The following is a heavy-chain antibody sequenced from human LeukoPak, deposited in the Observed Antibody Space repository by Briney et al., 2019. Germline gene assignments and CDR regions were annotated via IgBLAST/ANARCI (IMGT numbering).Heavy chain of an antibody. CDR2: ISYDGSNK. Sequence: GRSLRLSCAASGFTFSSYGMHWVRQAPGKGLEWVAVISYDGSNKYYADSVKGRFTISRDNSKNTLYLQMNSLRAEDTAVYYRAKVERGYSYVKVSGHLDYWGQGTLVTVSS. CDR3: AKVERGYSYVKVSGHLDY. CDR1: GFTFSSYG. D-gene: IGHD5-18*01. V-gene: IGHV3-30*18. J-gene: IGHJ4*02.